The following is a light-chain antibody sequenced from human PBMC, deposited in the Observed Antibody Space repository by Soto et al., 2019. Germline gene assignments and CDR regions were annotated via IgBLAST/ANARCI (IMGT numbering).Light chain of an antibody. V-gene: IGLV2-18*02. CDR2: EVS. J-gene: IGLJ1*01. Sequence: QSALTQPPSVSGSPGQSVTISCAGTSSDVGGYNRVSWYQQPPGTAPKLVISEVSNRPSAVPDRFSGSKSANTASLTISGLQAEDEADYYCSSYTGSSTWVFGTGTKLTV. CDR1: SSDVGGYNR. CDR3: SSYTGSSTWV.